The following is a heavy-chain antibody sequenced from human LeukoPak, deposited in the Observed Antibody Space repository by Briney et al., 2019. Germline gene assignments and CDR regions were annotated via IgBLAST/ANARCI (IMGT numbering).Heavy chain of an antibody. Sequence: GGSLRLSCVASGFTFSSYWMHWVRQAPGKGLEWVSSISSSSSYIYYADSVKGRFTISRDNAKNSLYLQMNSLRAEDTAVYYCARELEHDYWGQGTLVTVSS. CDR3: ARELEHDY. CDR1: GFTFSSYW. CDR2: ISSSSSYI. J-gene: IGHJ4*02. D-gene: IGHD1/OR15-1a*01. V-gene: IGHV3-21*01.